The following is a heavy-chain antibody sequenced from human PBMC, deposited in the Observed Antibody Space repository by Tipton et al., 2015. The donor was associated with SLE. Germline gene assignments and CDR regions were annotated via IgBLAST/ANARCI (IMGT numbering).Heavy chain of an antibody. J-gene: IGHJ4*02. Sequence: SLRLSCAASGFIFSGSHIHWVRQASGKGLEWVGRIDLKGNNNATTYAASVKGRFTISRDDSKNTASLQMNSLKTDDMAMYYRTRYNIIGGDAGHYWGQGALVTVSS. CDR2: IDLKGNNNAT. D-gene: IGHD2-21*02. V-gene: IGHV3-73*01. CDR3: TRYNIIGGDAGHY. CDR1: GFIFSGSH.